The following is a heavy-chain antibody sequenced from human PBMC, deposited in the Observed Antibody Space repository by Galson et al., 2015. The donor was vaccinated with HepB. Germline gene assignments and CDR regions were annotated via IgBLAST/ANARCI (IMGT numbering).Heavy chain of an antibody. CDR2: IIPIFATA. Sequence: SVKVSCKASGDNFSSYAISWVRQAPGQGLEWMGGIIPIFATAKYAQKFQGRVTITADESTSTAYMELSSLTSEDTAVYYCATSGGPRWEPRWYFGLWGRGTLVTVSS. V-gene: IGHV1-69*13. CDR1: GDNFSSYA. D-gene: IGHD1-26*01. J-gene: IGHJ2*01. CDR3: ATSGGPRWEPRWYFGL.